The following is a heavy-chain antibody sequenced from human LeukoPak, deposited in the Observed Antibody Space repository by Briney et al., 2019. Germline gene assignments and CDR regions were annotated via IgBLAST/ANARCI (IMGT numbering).Heavy chain of an antibody. D-gene: IGHD3-3*01. J-gene: IGHJ6*03. CDR1: GGSISSYY. V-gene: IGHV4-59*08. CDR3: ARTYYDFWSPPNYYMDV. CDR2: IYYSGST. Sequence: SETLSLTWTVSGGSISSYYWSWIRQPPGKGLEWIGYIYYSGSTNYNPSLKSRVTISVDTSKNQFSLKLSSVTAADTAVYYCARTYYDFWSPPNYYMDVWGKGTTVTVSS.